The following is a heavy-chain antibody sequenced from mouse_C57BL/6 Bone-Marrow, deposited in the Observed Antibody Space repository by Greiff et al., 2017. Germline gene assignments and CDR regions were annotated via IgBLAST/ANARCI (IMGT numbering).Heavy chain of an antibody. J-gene: IGHJ2*01. CDR3: ARLPGYFDY. CDR1: GYAFSSSW. CDR2: IYPGDGDT. V-gene: IGHV1-82*01. Sequence: QVQLQQSGPELVKPGASVKISCKASGYAFSSSWMNWVKQRPGKGLEWIGRIYPGDGDTNYNGKFNGKATLTADKSSSTAYMQLSSLTSEDSAVYFCARLPGYFDYWGQGTTLTVSS.